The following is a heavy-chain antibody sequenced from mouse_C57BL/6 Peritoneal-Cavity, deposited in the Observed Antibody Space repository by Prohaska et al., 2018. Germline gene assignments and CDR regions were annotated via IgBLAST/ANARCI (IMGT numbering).Heavy chain of an antibody. D-gene: IGHD1-1*01. CDR1: GYTFTSYT. CDR3: ARSDITTVVADY. V-gene: IGHV1-4*01. Sequence: MSCKASGYTFTSYTMHWVKQRPGQGLEWIGYINPSSGYTKYNQKFKDKATLTADKSSSTAYMQLGSLTSEDSAVYYCARSDITTVVADYWGQGTTLTVSS. J-gene: IGHJ2*01. CDR2: INPSSGYT.